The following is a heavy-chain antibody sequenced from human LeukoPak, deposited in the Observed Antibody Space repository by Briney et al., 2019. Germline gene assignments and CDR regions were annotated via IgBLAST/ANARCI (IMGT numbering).Heavy chain of an antibody. J-gene: IGHJ4*02. V-gene: IGHV3-48*01. CDR1: GFPLSRYT. CDR3: ARGYSSSCPGDH. D-gene: IGHD6-13*01. CDR2: ISSSTCTI. Sequence: GGSLSLSCAASGFPLSRYTMNWARHAPGKGREWVSYISSSTCTIYYADLVKGRFTISRDNAKNSLYLQMNSLRAEDTAVYYCARGYSSSCPGDHWGQGTLVSVSS.